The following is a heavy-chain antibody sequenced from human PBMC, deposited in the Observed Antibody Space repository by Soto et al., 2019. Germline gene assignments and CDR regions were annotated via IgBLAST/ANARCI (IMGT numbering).Heavy chain of an antibody. D-gene: IGHD6-13*01. V-gene: IGHV1-18*01. Sequence: QVQLVQSGAEVKKPGASVKVSCKASGYTFTSYGISWVRQAPGQGLEWMGWISAYNGNTNYAQKLQGRVTMTTDTAPSTGYMEVRSLGSDGTAVYYRARWDRVAAAGHWGQGTLVTVSS. J-gene: IGHJ4*02. CDR3: ARWDRVAAAGH. CDR1: GYTFTSYG. CDR2: ISAYNGNT.